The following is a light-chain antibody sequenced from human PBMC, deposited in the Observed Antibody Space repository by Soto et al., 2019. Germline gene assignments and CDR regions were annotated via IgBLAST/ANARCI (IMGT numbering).Light chain of an antibody. J-gene: IGLJ2*01. CDR2: LNSDGSH. CDR1: SGHSSYA. CDR3: QTWGTGIQV. V-gene: IGLV4-69*01. Sequence: QLVLTQSPSASASLGASVKLTCTLSSGHSSYAIAWHQQQPEKGPRYLLKLNSDGSHSKGDGIPDRFSGSSSGAERYLTISSLQSEDEADYDCQTWGTGIQVVGGGTKLT.